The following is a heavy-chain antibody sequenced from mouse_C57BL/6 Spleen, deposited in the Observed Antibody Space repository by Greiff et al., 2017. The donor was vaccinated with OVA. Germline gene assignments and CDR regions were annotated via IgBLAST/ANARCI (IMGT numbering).Heavy chain of an antibody. CDR3: ARRGYDFWFAY. D-gene: IGHD2-4*01. CDR2: IDANSGGT. V-gene: IGHV1-72*01. CDR1: GYIFTSYW. J-gene: IGHJ3*01. Sequence: QVQLQQPGAELAKPGASVKLSCKASGYIFTSYWMPWVKQRSGRGLVRIGRIDANSGGTKYNAKFKSKAKLTVDKPSSTAYMQLSSLTSEDSAVYYCARRGYDFWFAYWGQGTLVTVSA.